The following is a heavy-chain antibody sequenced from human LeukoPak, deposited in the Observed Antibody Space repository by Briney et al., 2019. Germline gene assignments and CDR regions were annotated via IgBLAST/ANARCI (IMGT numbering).Heavy chain of an antibody. J-gene: IGHJ4*02. V-gene: IGHV3-73*01. CDR3: SRHEALPGDY. Sequence: GGSLRLSCAAPGFTFSGSTVHWVRQASGKGLDWVGHIRTKANNYATAYAASVKGRFTIYRDDSKNTAYLQMNSLKIEDTAVYYCSRHEALPGDYWGQGTLVTVSS. CDR2: IRTKANNYAT. D-gene: IGHD2-21*02. CDR1: GFTFSGST.